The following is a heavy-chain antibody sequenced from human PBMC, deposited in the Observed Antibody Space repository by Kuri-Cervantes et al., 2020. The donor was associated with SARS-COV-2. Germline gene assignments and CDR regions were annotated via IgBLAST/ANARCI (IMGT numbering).Heavy chain of an antibody. CDR1: GGSISSYY. CDR3: ASYYGSSAIGGYWYFDL. Sequence: GSLRLSCTVSGGSISSYYWSWIRQPPGKGLEWIGYIYYSGSTNNNPPLKSRVTISVDTSKNKFSLKLSSVIAADTAVYYCASYYGSSAIGGYWYFDLWGRGTLVTVSS. J-gene: IGHJ2*01. V-gene: IGHV4-59*08. CDR2: IYYSGST. D-gene: IGHD3-22*01.